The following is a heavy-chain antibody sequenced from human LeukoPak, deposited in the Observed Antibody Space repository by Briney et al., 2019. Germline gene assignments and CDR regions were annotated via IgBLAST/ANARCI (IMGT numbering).Heavy chain of an antibody. J-gene: IGHJ4*02. V-gene: IGHV1-18*01. CDR1: GYTFTTYV. CDR2: ISAYNGNT. CDR3: ARLLDEDYDFWSGYGGTFDY. D-gene: IGHD3-3*01. Sequence: GASVKVSCKASGYTFTTYVMHWVRQAPGQRLEWMGWISAYNGNTNYAQKLQGRVTMTTDTSTSTAYMELRSLRSDDTAVYYCARLLDEDYDFWSGYGGTFDYWGQGTLVTVSS.